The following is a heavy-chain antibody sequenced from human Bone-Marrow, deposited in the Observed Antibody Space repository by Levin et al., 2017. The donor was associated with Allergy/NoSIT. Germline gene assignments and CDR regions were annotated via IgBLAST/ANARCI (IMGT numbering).Heavy chain of an antibody. J-gene: IGHJ4*02. Sequence: ASVKVSCKASGYTFTSHGINWVRQAPGQGLEWMGWISTYGKTNYVQKLQDRVTMTTDASTSTAYMELSSLRSDDTAVYYWTIDYYNHDSRGYYYSYIDCWGQGTLVTVSS. CDR1: GYTFTSHG. D-gene: IGHD3-22*01. V-gene: IGHV1-18*04. CDR3: TIDYYNHDSRGYYYSYIDC. CDR2: ISTYGKT.